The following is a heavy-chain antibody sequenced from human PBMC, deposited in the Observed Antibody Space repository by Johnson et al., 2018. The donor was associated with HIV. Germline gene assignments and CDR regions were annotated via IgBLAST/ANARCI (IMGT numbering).Heavy chain of an antibody. CDR1: GFTVSSNY. CDR2: IYSGDST. Sequence: MLLVESGGGLVQPGGSLRLSCAASGFTVSSNYMSWVRQAPGKGLEWVSVIYSGDSTYYADSVKGRFTISRDNSKNTLYLQMNSLRGEDTALYYCARAGGAVRVTGFDMWGQGTMVTVSS. D-gene: IGHD6-19*01. J-gene: IGHJ3*02. V-gene: IGHV3-66*01. CDR3: ARAGGAVRVTGFDM.